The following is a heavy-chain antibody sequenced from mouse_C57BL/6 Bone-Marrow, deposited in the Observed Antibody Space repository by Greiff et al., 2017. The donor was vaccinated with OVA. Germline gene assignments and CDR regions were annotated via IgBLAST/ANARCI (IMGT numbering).Heavy chain of an antibody. V-gene: IGHV1-53*01. D-gene: IGHD1-1*01. CDR3: ARGGHYGSSLYYFDY. CDR2: INPSNGGT. Sequence: VKLMESGPELVKPGASVKLSCEASGYTFTSYWMHWVKQRPGQGLEWIGNINPSNGGTNYNEKFKSKATLTVDKSSSTAYMQLSSLTSEDSAVYYCARGGHYGSSLYYFDYWGQGTTLTVSS. J-gene: IGHJ2*01. CDR1: GYTFTSYW.